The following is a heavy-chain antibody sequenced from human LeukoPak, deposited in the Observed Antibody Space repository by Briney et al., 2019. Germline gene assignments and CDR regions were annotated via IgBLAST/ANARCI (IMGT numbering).Heavy chain of an antibody. D-gene: IGHD3-10*01. V-gene: IGHV4-39*01. CDR1: GGSISSYY. Sequence: SETLSLTCTVSGGSISSYYWSWIRQPPGKGLEWIGSIYYSGSTYYNPSLKSRVTISVDTSKNQFSLKLSSVTAADTAVYYCARQTRKYYYGSGSSHYYMDVWGKGTTVTISS. CDR2: IYYSGST. CDR3: ARQTRKYYYGSGSSHYYMDV. J-gene: IGHJ6*03.